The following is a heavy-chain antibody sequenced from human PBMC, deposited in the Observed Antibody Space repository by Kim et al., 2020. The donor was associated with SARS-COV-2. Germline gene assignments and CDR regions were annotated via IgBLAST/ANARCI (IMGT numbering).Heavy chain of an antibody. J-gene: IGHJ6*02. CDR2: ISYDGSNK. CDR3: AKDLEVKTIHYGMDV. CDR1: GFTFSSYG. V-gene: IGHV3-30*18. D-gene: IGHD4-4*01. Sequence: GGSLRLSCAASGFTFSSYGMHWVRQAPGKGLEWVAVISYDGSNKYYADSVKGRFTISRDNSKNTLYLQMNSLRAEDTAVYYCAKDLEVKTIHYGMDVWGQGTTVTVSS.